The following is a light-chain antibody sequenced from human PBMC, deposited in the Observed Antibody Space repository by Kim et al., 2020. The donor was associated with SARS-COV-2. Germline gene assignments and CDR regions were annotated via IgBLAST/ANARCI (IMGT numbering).Light chain of an antibody. CDR2: DAS. J-gene: IGKJ4*01. Sequence: EIVLTQSPDTLSLSPGERATLSCRASQSIGTYLAWYQQKPGQAPRLLIYDASNRATGIPARFSGSGSGTDFTLTISSLEPEDFAIYYCQQRSHWPPFGGGTKVDIK. V-gene: IGKV3-11*01. CDR3: QQRSHWPP. CDR1: QSIGTY.